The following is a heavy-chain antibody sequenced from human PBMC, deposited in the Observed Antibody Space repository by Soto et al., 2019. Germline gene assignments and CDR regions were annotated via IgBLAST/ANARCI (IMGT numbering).Heavy chain of an antibody. D-gene: IGHD2-2*01. V-gene: IGHV5-10-1*01. CDR3: ARLGDIVVVPAAYFYYYYGMDV. Sequence: PGESLKISCKGSGYSFTSYWISWVRQMHGKGLEWTGRIDRGGAYTNSRPSVEGHVTSAADKSISAAYRQWSSVKASVTAMYYCARLGDIVVVPAAYFYYYYGMDVWGDGATDSV. CDR2: IDRGGAYT. CDR1: GYSFTSYW. J-gene: IGHJ6*01.